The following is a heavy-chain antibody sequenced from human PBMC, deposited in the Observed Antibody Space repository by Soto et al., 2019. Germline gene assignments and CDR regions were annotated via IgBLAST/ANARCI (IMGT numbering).Heavy chain of an antibody. CDR3: ARVRDYGLGTNRYYYGMDV. Sequence: QVQLQESGPGLVKSSETLSLNCTVSGGSISGYYWSWIRQPAGKGLEWIGRLYTMGSTNYNPSLQSRVTMSVDSSKNEFSLKVSSVTAADTAVYFCARVRDYGLGTNRYYYGMDVWGQGTTVTVSS. CDR2: LYTMGST. V-gene: IGHV4-4*07. D-gene: IGHD3-10*01. CDR1: GGSISGYY. J-gene: IGHJ6*02.